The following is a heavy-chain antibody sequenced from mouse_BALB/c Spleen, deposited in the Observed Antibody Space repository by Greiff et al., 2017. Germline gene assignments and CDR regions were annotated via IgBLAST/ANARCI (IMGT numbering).Heavy chain of an antibody. D-gene: IGHD3-1*01. CDR1: GYSFTSYW. CDR2: IDPSDSET. Sequence: QVQLKESGPLLVRPGASVKISCKASGYSFTSYWMHWVKQRPGQGLEWIGMIDPSDSETRLNQKFKDKATLTVDKSSSTAYMQLSSPTSEDSAVYYCARWGLRAMDYWGQGTSVTVSS. CDR3: ARWGLRAMDY. V-gene: IGHV1S126*01. J-gene: IGHJ4*01.